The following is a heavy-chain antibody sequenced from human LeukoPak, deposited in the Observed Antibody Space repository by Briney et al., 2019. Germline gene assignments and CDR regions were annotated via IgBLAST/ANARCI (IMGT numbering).Heavy chain of an antibody. CDR2: ITPSADGT. J-gene: IGHJ6*03. Sequence: GGSLRLSCAAPGFTFSSFGMSWVRQDPGKGLEWVSSITPSADGTYYAASVKGRFTISRDNSKNTLYLQMNSLRAEDTAVYYCAKGIRITIFGDLYYYYYYMDVWGKGTTVTVSS. CDR1: GFTFSSFG. D-gene: IGHD3-3*01. V-gene: IGHV3-23*01. CDR3: AKGIRITIFGDLYYYYYYMDV.